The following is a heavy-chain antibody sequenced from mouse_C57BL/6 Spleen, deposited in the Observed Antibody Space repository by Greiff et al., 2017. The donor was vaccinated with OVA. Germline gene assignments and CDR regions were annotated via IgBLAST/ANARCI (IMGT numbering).Heavy chain of an antibody. D-gene: IGHD1-1*01. CDR1: GYSFTGYF. Sequence: DVQLQESGPELVKPGDSVKISCKASGYSFTGYFMNWVMQSHGKSLEWIGRINPYNGDTFYNQKFKGKATLTVDKSSSTAHMELRSLTSEDSAVYYCARRGILTTVVGYAMDYWGQGTSVTVSS. J-gene: IGHJ4*01. V-gene: IGHV1-20*01. CDR3: ARRGILTTVVGYAMDY. CDR2: INPYNGDT.